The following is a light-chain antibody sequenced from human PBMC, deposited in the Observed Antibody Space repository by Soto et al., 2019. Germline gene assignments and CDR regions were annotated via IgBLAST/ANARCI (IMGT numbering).Light chain of an antibody. CDR2: DAS. CDR3: QQRRNWPRT. Sequence: EIVLTQSPATLSSSPGERATLSCRASQSVSSYLAWFQQKPGEAPRLLIYDASDRATGITARFSGSGSGTDFTLTISSLEPEDFAVYYCQQRRNWPRTFGQGTKVEIK. CDR1: QSVSSY. V-gene: IGKV3-11*01. J-gene: IGKJ1*01.